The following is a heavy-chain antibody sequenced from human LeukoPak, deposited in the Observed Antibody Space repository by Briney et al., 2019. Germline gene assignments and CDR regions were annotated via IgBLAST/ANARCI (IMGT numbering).Heavy chain of an antibody. Sequence: PGRSLRLSCTGSGFTFRDYTVTWIRQAPGKGLEWVSFIRKKADGGTPEYAASVKGRFTISRDDSKSIAYLQMNSLKTDDTAVYYCTTDPPTRYWGQGTLVSVSS. CDR2: IRKKADGGTP. CDR3: TTDPPTRY. V-gene: IGHV3-49*03. J-gene: IGHJ4*02. D-gene: IGHD1-26*01. CDR1: GFTFRDYT.